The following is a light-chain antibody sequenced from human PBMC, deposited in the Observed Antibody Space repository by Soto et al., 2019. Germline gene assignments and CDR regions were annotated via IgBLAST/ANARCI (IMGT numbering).Light chain of an antibody. J-gene: IGKJ1*01. Sequence: IEVTQSASSLSVSPGEGVTLSCRASQGLXRNFGWYKSKPGQSPRFLXAGGSARATGIPARXSGGGSAAEYTLTSSSLQSEDLSVYYCQQYENWPRTFGQGTKVDIK. V-gene: IGKV3-15*01. CDR2: GGS. CDR3: QQYENWPRT. CDR1: QGLXRN.